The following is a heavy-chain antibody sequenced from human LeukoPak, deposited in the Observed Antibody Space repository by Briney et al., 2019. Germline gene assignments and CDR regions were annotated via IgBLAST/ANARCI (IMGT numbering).Heavy chain of an antibody. J-gene: IGHJ4*02. V-gene: IGHV1-58*02. CDR3: AADRYDSSGYYHFDY. D-gene: IGHD3-22*01. CDR1: GFTFTSSA. CDR2: IVVGSGNT. Sequence: SVKVSCKASGFTFTSSAMQWVRQARGQRLEWIGWIVVGSGNTNYAQKFQERVTITRDMSTSTAYMELSGLRSEDTAVYYCAADRYDSSGYYHFDYWGQGTLVTVSS.